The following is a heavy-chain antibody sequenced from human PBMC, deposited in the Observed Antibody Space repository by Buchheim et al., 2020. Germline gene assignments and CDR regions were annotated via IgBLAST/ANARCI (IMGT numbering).Heavy chain of an antibody. V-gene: IGHV4-59*01. D-gene: IGHD5-12*01. Sequence: QVKLQESGPGLVKPSETLSLTCTVSGGAICSYYWSWIRQSPGKGLEWIGYVYHDGSTSYNAALKSRVTMSVETSKNRFSLKLTSVAAADTAVYYGSRGFSAYDLYFDYWGQGT. CDR2: VYHDGST. J-gene: IGHJ4*02. CDR1: GGAICSYY. CDR3: SRGFSAYDLYFDY.